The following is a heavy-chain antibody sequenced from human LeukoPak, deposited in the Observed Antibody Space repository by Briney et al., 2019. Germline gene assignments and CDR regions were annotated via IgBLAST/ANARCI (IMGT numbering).Heavy chain of an antibody. J-gene: IGHJ4*02. CDR2: IYPGDSDA. D-gene: IGHD3-10*01. V-gene: IGHV5-51*01. CDR1: GYSFTTYW. Sequence: GESLKISCKGSGYSFTTYWIGWVRQMPGKGLEWMGIIYPGDSDAIYSPSFQGQVTISADKSISTAYLQWSSLKASDTAMYYCARQIHYGSGSYTFFDYWGQGTLVTVSS. CDR3: ARQIHYGSGSYTFFDY.